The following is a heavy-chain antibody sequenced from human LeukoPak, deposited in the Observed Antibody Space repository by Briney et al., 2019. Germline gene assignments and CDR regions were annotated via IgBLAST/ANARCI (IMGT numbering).Heavy chain of an antibody. D-gene: IGHD3-22*01. V-gene: IGHV4-59*01. CDR1: GGSISSYY. CDR2: IYYSGST. Sequence: SEALSLTCTVSGGSISSYYWSWIRQPPGKGLEWIGYIYYSGSTNYNPSLKSRVTISVDTSKNQFSLKLSSVTAADTAVYYCARATSKSGYYHYWGQGTLVTVSS. J-gene: IGHJ4*02. CDR3: ARATSKSGYYHY.